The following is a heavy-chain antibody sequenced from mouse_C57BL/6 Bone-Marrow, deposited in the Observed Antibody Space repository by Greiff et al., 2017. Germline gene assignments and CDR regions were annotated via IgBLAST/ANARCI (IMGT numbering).Heavy chain of an antibody. CDR2: ISYDGSN. CDR3: ARDHYGPAWFAY. J-gene: IGHJ3*01. Sequence: EVQLQESGPGLVKPSQSLSLTCSVTGYSITSGYYWNWIRQFPGNKLEWMGYISYDGSNNYNPSLKNRISITRDTSKNQFFLKLNSVTTEDTATYYCARDHYGPAWFAYWGQGTLVTVSA. D-gene: IGHD1-1*01. V-gene: IGHV3-6*01. CDR1: GYSITSGYY.